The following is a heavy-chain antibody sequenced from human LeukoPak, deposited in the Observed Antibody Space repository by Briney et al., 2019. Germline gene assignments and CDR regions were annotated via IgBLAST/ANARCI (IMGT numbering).Heavy chain of an antibody. CDR2: INHSGST. CDR3: ARGVYCSGGNCYLPLDS. Sequence: SETLSLTCAVYGGSFSGYYWSWIRQPPGKGLEWIGEINHSGSTNYSPSLQSRVTISVDTSKNQFSLKLSSVTAADTAVHYCARGVYCSGGNCYLPLDSWGQGTLFTVSS. D-gene: IGHD2-15*01. CDR1: GGSFSGYY. V-gene: IGHV4-34*01. J-gene: IGHJ4*02.